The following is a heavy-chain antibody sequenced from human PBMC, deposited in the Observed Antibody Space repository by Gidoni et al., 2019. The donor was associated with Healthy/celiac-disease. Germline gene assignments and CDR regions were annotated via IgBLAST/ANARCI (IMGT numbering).Heavy chain of an antibody. V-gene: IGHV3-15*01. CDR1: GFTCSNAW. Sequence: EVQLVESGGGLVKPGGSLRLSGEAAGFTCSNAWMSWVRPAPGKGLEWVGRIKINTAGGTTDYAAPVKGRFTISRDDSKNTLYLQMNSLKTEDTAVYYCTTDRCSSTSCYFDYWGQGTLVTVSS. D-gene: IGHD2-2*01. CDR2: IKINTAGGTT. CDR3: TTDRCSSTSCYFDY. J-gene: IGHJ4*02.